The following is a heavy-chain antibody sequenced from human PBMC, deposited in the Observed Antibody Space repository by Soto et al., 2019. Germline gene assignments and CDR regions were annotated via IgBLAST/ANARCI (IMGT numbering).Heavy chain of an antibody. CDR2: IYYSGST. V-gene: IGHV4-30-4*01. CDR3: AGVFSGGGLDA. D-gene: IGHD1-26*01. J-gene: IGHJ5*02. CDR1: GGSISSGDYY. Sequence: QVQLQESGPGLVKPSQTLSLTCTVPGGSISSGDYYCSWIRQPPGKGLEWIGYIYYSGSTYYNPSLKSRVTKSVDPSKIQFYLKLSSVAAADTAVYYCAGVFSGGGLDAWGQGTLVTVSS.